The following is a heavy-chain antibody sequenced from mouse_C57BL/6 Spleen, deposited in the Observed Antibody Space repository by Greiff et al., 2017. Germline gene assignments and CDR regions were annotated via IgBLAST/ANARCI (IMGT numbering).Heavy chain of an antibody. V-gene: IGHV1-54*01. CDR3: ARDDGYSYAMDY. D-gene: IGHD2-3*01. CDR1: GYAFTNYL. Sequence: VQLQQSGAELVRPGTSVKVSCKASGYAFTNYLIEWVKQRPGQGLEWIGVINPGSGGTNYNEKFKGKATLTADKSSSTAYMQLSSLTSEDSAVYFCARDDGYSYAMDYWGQGTSVTVSS. J-gene: IGHJ4*01. CDR2: INPGSGGT.